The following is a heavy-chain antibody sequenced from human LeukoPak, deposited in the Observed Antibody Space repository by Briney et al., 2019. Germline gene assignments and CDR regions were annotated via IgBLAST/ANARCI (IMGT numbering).Heavy chain of an antibody. CDR1: GFTVSSNY. Sequence: GGSLRLSCAASGFTVSSNYMSWVRQAPGKGLEWVSVIYSGGSTYYADSVKGRFTISRDNSKDTLYLQMNSLRAEDTAVYYCARVQDSSVWYLIGAVDYYYYYMDVWGKGTTVTVSS. J-gene: IGHJ6*03. CDR3: ARVQDSSVWYLIGAVDYYYYYMDV. CDR2: IYSGGST. D-gene: IGHD6-19*01. V-gene: IGHV3-53*01.